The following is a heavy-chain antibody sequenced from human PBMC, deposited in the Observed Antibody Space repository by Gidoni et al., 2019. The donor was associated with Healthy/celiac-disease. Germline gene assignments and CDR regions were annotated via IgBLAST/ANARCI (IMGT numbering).Heavy chain of an antibody. J-gene: IGHJ5*01. V-gene: IGHV3-23*01. D-gene: IGHD6-6*01. CDR1: GFTCSSYA. Sequence: EVQLLESGGGLVQPGGSLRLSCAASGFTCSSYAMSWVRQAPGTGLEWVSAIRGRGGSTYYVDSVKGRFTISRDNSKNTLYLQINSLRAEDTALYYCAKVGFPYSSSSSWFDPWGQGTLVTVPS. CDR3: AKVGFPYSSSSSWFDP. CDR2: IRGRGGST.